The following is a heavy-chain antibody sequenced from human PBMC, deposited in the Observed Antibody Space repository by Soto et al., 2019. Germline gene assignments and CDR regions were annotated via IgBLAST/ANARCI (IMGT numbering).Heavy chain of an antibody. D-gene: IGHD3-3*01. J-gene: IGHJ4*02. CDR1: GGTFSSYA. CDR2: IIPIFGTA. CDR3: ARSMDFWSGYAFGYYFDY. Sequence: QVQLVQSGAEVKKPGSSVKVSCEASGGTFSSYAISWVRQAPGQGLEWMGGIIPIFGTANYAQKFQGRVTITADESTSTAYMELSSLRSEDTAVYYCARSMDFWSGYAFGYYFDYWGQGTLVTVSS. V-gene: IGHV1-69*01.